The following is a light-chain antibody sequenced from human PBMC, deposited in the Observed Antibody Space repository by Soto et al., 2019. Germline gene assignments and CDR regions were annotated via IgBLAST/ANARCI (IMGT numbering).Light chain of an antibody. CDR1: QSVLYSSNNKNY. J-gene: IGKJ1*01. V-gene: IGKV4-1*01. CDR3: QQYYSTPPWT. CDR2: WAS. Sequence: DIVMTQSPDSLAVSLGERATINCKSSQSVLYSSNNKNYLAWYQQKPGQPPKLLIYWASTRESGVPDRFSGSGSVTDFTRTISSQQAEDVAVYYCQQYYSTPPWTFGQGTKVEIK.